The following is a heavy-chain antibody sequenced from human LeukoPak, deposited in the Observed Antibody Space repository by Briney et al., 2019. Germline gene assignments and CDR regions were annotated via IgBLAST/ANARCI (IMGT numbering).Heavy chain of an antibody. D-gene: IGHD6-13*01. CDR3: TREAAAGIDY. J-gene: IGHJ4*02. Sequence: GGSLRLSCAASGFTFSTYWMSWVRQAPGKGLEWVANIKQDGSEKYYLDSVKGRFTISRDNAKNSLYLQMNSLRAEDTAVYFCTREAAAGIDYWGQGTLVTVSS. V-gene: IGHV3-7*01. CDR1: GFTFSTYW. CDR2: IKQDGSEK.